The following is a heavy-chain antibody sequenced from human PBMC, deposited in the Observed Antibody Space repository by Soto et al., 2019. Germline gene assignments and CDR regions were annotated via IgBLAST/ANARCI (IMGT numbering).Heavy chain of an antibody. CDR1: GGSISSGGYS. CDR3: ARAPGL. Sequence: QLQLQESGSGLVKPSQTLSLTCAVSGGSISSGGYSWSWIRQPPGKGLEWIGYIYHSGSTYYNPSPXSXXTISVDRAKNQFSRKLSSVTAADTAVYYCARAPGLWGRGTLVTVSS. J-gene: IGHJ2*01. V-gene: IGHV4-30-2*01. CDR2: IYHSGST.